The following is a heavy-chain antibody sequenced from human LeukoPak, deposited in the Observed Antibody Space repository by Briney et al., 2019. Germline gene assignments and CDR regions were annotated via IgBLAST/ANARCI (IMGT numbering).Heavy chain of an antibody. CDR2: IYYSEST. CDR1: GGSISSYY. D-gene: IGHD6-19*01. V-gene: IGHV4-59*08. Sequence: PSETLSLTCTVSGGSISSYYWSWIRQPPGKGLEWIGYIYYSESTNYNPSLKSRVTISGDTSKNQFSLKLSSVTAADTAVYYCARHGTRYSSGWLFDYWGQGTLVTVSS. J-gene: IGHJ4*02. CDR3: ARHGTRYSSGWLFDY.